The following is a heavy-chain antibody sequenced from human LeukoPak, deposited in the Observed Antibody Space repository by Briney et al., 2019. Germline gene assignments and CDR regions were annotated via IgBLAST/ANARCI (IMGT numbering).Heavy chain of an antibody. CDR3: ARDRIAAAGAPGVAFDI. CDR2: INPSGGST. J-gene: IGHJ3*02. CDR1: GYTFTSYY. Sequence: ASVKVSCKASGYTFTSYYMHWVRQAPGQGLEWMGIINPSGGSTSYAQKFQGRVTMTRDTSTSTVYMELSSLRSEDTAVYYCARDRIAAAGAPGVAFDIWGQGTMATVSS. D-gene: IGHD6-13*01. V-gene: IGHV1-46*01.